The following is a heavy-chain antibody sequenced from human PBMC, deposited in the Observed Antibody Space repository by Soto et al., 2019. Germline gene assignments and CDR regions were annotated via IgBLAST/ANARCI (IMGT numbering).Heavy chain of an antibody. Sequence: EVQLLESGGGLVQPGGSLRLSCAASGFTFSSYAMSWVRQAPGKGLEWVSAISGSGGSTYYADSVKGRFTISRDNSKNTLYLQINSLRAEDTAVYYCAKDYDILTGYYIDWGQGTLVTVSS. V-gene: IGHV3-23*01. CDR1: GFTFSSYA. CDR3: AKDYDILTGYYID. J-gene: IGHJ4*02. CDR2: ISGSGGST. D-gene: IGHD3-9*01.